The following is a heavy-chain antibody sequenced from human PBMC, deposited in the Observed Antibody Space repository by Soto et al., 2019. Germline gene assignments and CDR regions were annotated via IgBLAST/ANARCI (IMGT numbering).Heavy chain of an antibody. Sequence: QVKLVQSGAEVKKPGSSVKVSCKASGDSFSRHTFNWVRQAAGQGLEWMGGSFTIFRTTNYAQKLQGRITIVAGEFSRSVDLELSRLRSDDSAVYFCARDLEFRDGNIAHLDHWAQGTLVTVS. CDR1: GDSFSRHT. V-gene: IGHV1-69*01. D-gene: IGHD2-21*01. J-gene: IGHJ4*02. CDR3: ARDLEFRDGNIAHLDH. CDR2: SFTIFRTT.